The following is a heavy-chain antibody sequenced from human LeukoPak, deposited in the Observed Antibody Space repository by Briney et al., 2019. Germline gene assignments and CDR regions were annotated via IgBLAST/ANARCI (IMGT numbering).Heavy chain of an antibody. CDR1: GLTCNNYA. V-gene: IGHV3-23*01. D-gene: IGHD1/OR15-1a*01. CDR2: ISAGGTST. CDR3: AKVTGTEGL. Sequence: PGGSLRLSCVGSGLTCNNYAMTWVRQAPGKGLEWVSSISAGGTSTYYADSVKGRFTISRDNSKSTLYLQMNSLRAEDTAVYYCAKVTGTEGLWGRGTLVTVSS. J-gene: IGHJ2*01.